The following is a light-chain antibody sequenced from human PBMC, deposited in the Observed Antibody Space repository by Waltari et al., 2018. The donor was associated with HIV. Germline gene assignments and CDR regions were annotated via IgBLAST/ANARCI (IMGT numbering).Light chain of an antibody. CDR1: SSDIWTYNV. CDR3: CSYASSTTFEV. V-gene: IGLV2-23*02. J-gene: IGLJ1*01. Sequence: QSALTQPASVSGSPGQSITISCTGTSSDIWTYNVVSWFQHPPGKAPKLMIYEDTKRPPGVSNRFSGSKSGNTASLTISGLQGEDEADYYCCSYASSTTFEVFGTGTKVTVL. CDR2: EDT.